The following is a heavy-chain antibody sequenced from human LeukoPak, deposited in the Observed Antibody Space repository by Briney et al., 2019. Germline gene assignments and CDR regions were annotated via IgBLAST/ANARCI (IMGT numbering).Heavy chain of an antibody. V-gene: IGHV1-2*02. D-gene: IGHD3-3*01. Sequence: ASVKVSCKASGYTFTSYGISWVRQAPGQGLKWMGWINPNSGGTNYAQRFQGRVTMTRDTSISTAYMELSSLRSDDTAVYYCARGPPGVLRFLDWNSPLDYWGQGTLVTVSS. CDR2: INPNSGGT. J-gene: IGHJ4*02. CDR3: ARGPPGVLRFLDWNSPLDY. CDR1: GYTFTSYG.